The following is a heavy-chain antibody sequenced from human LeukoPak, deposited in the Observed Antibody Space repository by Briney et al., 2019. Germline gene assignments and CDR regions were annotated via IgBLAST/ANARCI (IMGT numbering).Heavy chain of an antibody. CDR2: IKQDGSEK. Sequence: GGSLRLSCAASGFTFSSYWMSWVRQAPGKGLEWVANIKQDGSEKYYVDSVKGRFTISRDNAKNSLYLQMNSLRAEDTAVYYCARGNGYSYGLHYYYYMDVWGKGTTVTVSS. V-gene: IGHV3-7*01. J-gene: IGHJ6*03. D-gene: IGHD5-18*01. CDR1: GFTFSSYW. CDR3: ARGNGYSYGLHYYYYMDV.